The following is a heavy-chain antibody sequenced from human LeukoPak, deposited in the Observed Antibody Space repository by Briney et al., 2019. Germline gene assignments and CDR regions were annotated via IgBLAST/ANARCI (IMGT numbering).Heavy chain of an antibody. Sequence: ASETLSLTCAVYGGSLSGDYLSWIRQPPGKGLEWIGEINHSGSISYNPSLKSRVTISVDTSKNQFSLKVTSVTAADTGVYYCATGDVAARLGHRGQGTLVTVPS. CDR3: ATGDVAARLGH. V-gene: IGHV4-34*01. J-gene: IGHJ4*02. CDR2: INHSGSI. D-gene: IGHD6-6*01. CDR1: GGSLSGDY.